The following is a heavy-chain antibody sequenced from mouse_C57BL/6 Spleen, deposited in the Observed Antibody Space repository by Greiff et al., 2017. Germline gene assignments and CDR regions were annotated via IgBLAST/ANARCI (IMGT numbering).Heavy chain of an antibody. CDR3: ASSLYYGSRGDY. D-gene: IGHD1-1*01. V-gene: IGHV3-6*01. J-gene: IGHJ2*01. Sequence: VQLKQSGPGLVKPSQSLSLTCSVTGYSITSGYYWNWIRQFPGNKLEWMGYISYDGSNNSNPSLKNRISITRDTSKNQFFLKLNSVTTEDTATYYCASSLYYGSRGDYWGQGTTLTVSS. CDR2: ISYDGSN. CDR1: GYSITSGYY.